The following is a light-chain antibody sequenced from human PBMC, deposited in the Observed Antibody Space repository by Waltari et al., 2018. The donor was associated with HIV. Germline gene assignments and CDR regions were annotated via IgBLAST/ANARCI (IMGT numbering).Light chain of an antibody. V-gene: IGLV3-19*01. J-gene: IGLJ1*01. CDR2: GAN. CDR1: SPRSFF. CDR3: HSRDTDGDHYV. Sequence: SSELTQDPVLSVALGQTIKITCQGDSPRSFFPNWFQQTPGPAPILVVYGANRRPSGIPDRFSASNSGNTSSLIISDSQAVDEADYYCHSRDTDGDHYVFGGGTRVIV.